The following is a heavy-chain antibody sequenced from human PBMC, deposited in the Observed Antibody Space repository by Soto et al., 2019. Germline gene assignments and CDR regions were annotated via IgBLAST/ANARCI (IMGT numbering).Heavy chain of an antibody. J-gene: IGHJ4*02. CDR1: GFTFSGSA. Sequence: EVQLVESGGGLVQPGGSLKLSCAASGFTFSGSAMHWVRQASGKGLEWVGRIRSKANSYATAYAASVKGRFTISRDDSKNTAYLQMNSLRAEDTAVYYCARDESSIAVTPYYFDYWGQGTLVTVSS. CDR2: IRSKANSYAT. D-gene: IGHD6-19*01. V-gene: IGHV3-73*01. CDR3: ARDESSIAVTPYYFDY.